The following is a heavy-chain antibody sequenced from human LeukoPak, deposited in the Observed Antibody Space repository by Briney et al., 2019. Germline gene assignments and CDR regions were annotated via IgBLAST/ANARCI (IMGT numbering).Heavy chain of an antibody. CDR3: ASLGYDYVWGSYRTIGDNWFDP. Sequence: SETLSLTCAVYGGSFSGYYWSWIRQPPGKGLEWIGEINHSGSTNYNPSLKSRVTISVDTSKNQFSLKVSSVTAADTAVYYCASLGYDYVWGSYRTIGDNWFDPWGQGTLVTVSS. CDR2: INHSGST. D-gene: IGHD3-16*02. V-gene: IGHV4-34*01. J-gene: IGHJ5*02. CDR1: GGSFSGYY.